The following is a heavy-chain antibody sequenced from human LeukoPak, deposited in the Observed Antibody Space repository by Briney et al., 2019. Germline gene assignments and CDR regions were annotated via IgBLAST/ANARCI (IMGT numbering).Heavy chain of an antibody. J-gene: IGHJ4*02. CDR2: ISGSGGST. CDR3: ANGYCSGGSCSPQPLDY. D-gene: IGHD2-15*01. V-gene: IGHV3-23*01. Sequence: GGTLRLSCAASGFTFSSYGMSWGRQAPGKGLEWVSAISGSGGSTYYADSVKGRFTISRDNSKNTLYLQMNRLRAEDTAVYYCANGYCSGGSCSPQPLDYWGQGTLVTVSS. CDR1: GFTFSSYG.